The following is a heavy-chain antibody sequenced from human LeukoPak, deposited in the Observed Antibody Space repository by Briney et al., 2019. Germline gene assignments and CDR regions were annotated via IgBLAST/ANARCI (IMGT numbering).Heavy chain of an antibody. CDR3: ARDLYDILTGYYPEYYYYYGMDV. Sequence: PGGSLRLSCAASGFTFSSYAMHWVRQAPGKGLEYVSAISSNGDSTYYANSVKGRFTISRDNSKNTLYLQMGSLRAEDMAVYYCARDLYDILTGYYPEYYYYYGMDVWGQGTTVTVSS. V-gene: IGHV3-64*01. D-gene: IGHD3-9*01. J-gene: IGHJ6*02. CDR2: ISSNGDST. CDR1: GFTFSSYA.